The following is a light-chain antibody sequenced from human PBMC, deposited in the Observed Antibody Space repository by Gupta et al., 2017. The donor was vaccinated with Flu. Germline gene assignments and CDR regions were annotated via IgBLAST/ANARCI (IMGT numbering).Light chain of an antibody. V-gene: IGKV4-1*01. CDR1: QSVLYSSNNKYY. CDR2: WAS. J-gene: IGKJ1*01. CDR3: QQYYSTPWT. Sequence: NCKSSQSVLYSSNNKYYLAWYQQKPGQPPKLLIYWASTRESGVPDRFSGSGSGTDFTLTISSLQAEDVAVYYCQQYYSTPWTFGQGTKVEIK.